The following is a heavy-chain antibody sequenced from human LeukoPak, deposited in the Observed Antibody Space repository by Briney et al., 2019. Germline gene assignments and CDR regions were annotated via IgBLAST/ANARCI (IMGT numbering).Heavy chain of an antibody. V-gene: IGHV3-30*02. D-gene: IGHD6-19*01. CDR3: AKDMGYNTGWTRFDY. CDR1: GFTLSSYG. J-gene: IGHJ4*02. CDR2: IRYDGSNQ. Sequence: PGGSLRLSCAASGFTLSSYGMHWVRQAPGKGLEWVAFIRYDGSNQYYADSVKGGFTISRESSKNTLYLQMTTLRGDDTAVYYCAKDMGYNTGWTRFDYLAQGTLLTVSS.